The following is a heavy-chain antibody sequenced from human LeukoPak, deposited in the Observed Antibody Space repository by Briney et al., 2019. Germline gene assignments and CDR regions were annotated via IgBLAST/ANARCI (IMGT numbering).Heavy chain of an antibody. J-gene: IGHJ5*02. CDR2: IRSDGSKE. V-gene: IGHV3-30*02. Sequence: PGGSLRLSCAASGFTFNTYGMHWVRQPPGKGLEWVAFIRSDGSKEYYADSVKGRFSISRDKSKNTLYLQMNSLRAEDTAVYYCANRPGLWSGYYNPNFPWGQGTLVTVSS. D-gene: IGHD3-3*01. CDR1: GFTFNTYG. CDR3: ANRPGLWSGYYNPNFP.